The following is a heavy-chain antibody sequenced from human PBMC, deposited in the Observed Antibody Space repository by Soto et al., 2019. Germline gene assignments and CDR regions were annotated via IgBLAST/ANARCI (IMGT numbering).Heavy chain of an antibody. D-gene: IGHD3-3*01. CDR2: ISYDGSNK. V-gene: IGHV3-30-3*01. J-gene: IGHJ6*02. CDR3: ARDRDFSGGMDV. CDR1: GFTFSSYA. Sequence: QVQLVESGGGVVQPGRSLRLSCAASGFTFSSYAMHWVRQAPGKGLEWVAVISYDGSNKYYADSVKGRFTISRDNSKNTLYLQMNGLRAEDTAVYYCARDRDFSGGMDVWGQGTTVTVSS.